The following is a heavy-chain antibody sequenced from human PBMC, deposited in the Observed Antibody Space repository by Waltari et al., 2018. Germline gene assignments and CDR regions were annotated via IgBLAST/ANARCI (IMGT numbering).Heavy chain of an antibody. J-gene: IGHJ4*02. CDR2: ISGSGCST. CDR3: ATQDIVVVPAASYGDY. CDR1: GFTFSSYA. Sequence: EVQLVESGGGLVQPGGSLRLSCAASGFTFSSYAMSWVRQAPGKGLEWVSAISGSGCSTYYADSVKGRFTISRDNSKNTLYLQMNSLRAEDTAVYYCATQDIVVVPAASYGDYWGQGTLVTVSS. D-gene: IGHD2-2*01. V-gene: IGHV3-23*04.